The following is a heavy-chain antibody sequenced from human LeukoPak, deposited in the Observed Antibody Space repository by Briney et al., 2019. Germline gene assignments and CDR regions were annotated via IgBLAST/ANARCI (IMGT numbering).Heavy chain of an antibody. V-gene: IGHV1-8*01. J-gene: IGHJ4*02. Sequence: ASVKVSCKASVYTFTSYDINWVRRATGHGLEWMGWMNPNSGNTGYAQKFQGRVTMTTNTSISTAYMELSSLRSEDTAVYYCARAPRYYYGSGSSGYWGQGTLVTVSS. CDR3: ARAPRYYYGSGSSGY. D-gene: IGHD3-10*01. CDR1: VYTFTSYD. CDR2: MNPNSGNT.